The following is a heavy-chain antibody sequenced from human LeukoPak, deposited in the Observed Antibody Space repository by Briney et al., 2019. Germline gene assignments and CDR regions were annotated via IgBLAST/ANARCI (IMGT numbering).Heavy chain of an antibody. J-gene: IGHJ5*02. D-gene: IGHD1-26*01. CDR1: GYTFTGYY. CDR3: ARDLGVGPTTRGWFDP. Sequence: ASVKVSCKASGYTFTGYYMHWVRQAPGQGLEWMGIINPSGGSTSYAQKFQGRVTMTRDTTTSTLYMELSSLRSDDTAVYYCARDLGVGPTTRGWFDPWGQGTLVTVSS. V-gene: IGHV1-46*01. CDR2: INPSGGST.